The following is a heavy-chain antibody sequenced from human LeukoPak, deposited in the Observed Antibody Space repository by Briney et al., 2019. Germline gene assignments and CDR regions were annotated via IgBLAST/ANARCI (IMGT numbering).Heavy chain of an antibody. Sequence: GASVKVSCKVSGYTLTELSMHWVRQAPGQGLEWMGWINPKSGGRSYAQRFQGRVTMTRDTSISTAYMELSRLRSDDTAVYYCATGERLVPAAMWFDYWGLGTLVTVSS. D-gene: IGHD2-2*01. CDR3: ATGERLVPAAMWFDY. V-gene: IGHV1-2*02. CDR2: INPKSGGR. CDR1: GYTLTELS. J-gene: IGHJ4*02.